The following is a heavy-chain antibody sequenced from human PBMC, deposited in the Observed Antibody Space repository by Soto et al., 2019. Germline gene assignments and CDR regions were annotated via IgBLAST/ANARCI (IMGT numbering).Heavy chain of an antibody. J-gene: IGHJ5*02. CDR3: ARVPPYLVGSPFDP. CDR1: GFTFSSYS. Sequence: RLSCAASGFTFSSYSMNWVRQAPGKGLEWVSSISSSSSYIYYADSVKGRFTISRDNAKNSLYLQMNSLRAEDTAVYYCARVPPYLVGSPFDPWGQGTLVTVSS. V-gene: IGHV3-21*01. CDR2: ISSSSSYI. D-gene: IGHD2-21*01.